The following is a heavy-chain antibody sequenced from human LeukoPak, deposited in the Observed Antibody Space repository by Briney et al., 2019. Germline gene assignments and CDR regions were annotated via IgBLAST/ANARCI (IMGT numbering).Heavy chain of an antibody. J-gene: IGHJ4*02. CDR1: GFTFSSYA. CDR2: ISSNGGST. Sequence: GGSLRLYCSASGFTFSSYAMHWVRQAPGKGLEYVSAISSNGGSTYYADSVKGRFTISRDNSKNTLYLQMSSLRAEDTAVYYCVKGSSTSYTAVIDYWGQGTLVTVSS. CDR3: VKGSSTSYTAVIDY. D-gene: IGHD2-2*01. V-gene: IGHV3-64D*06.